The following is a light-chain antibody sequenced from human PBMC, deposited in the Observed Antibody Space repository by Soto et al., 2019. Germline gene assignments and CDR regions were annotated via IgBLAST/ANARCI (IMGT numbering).Light chain of an antibody. J-gene: IGKJ1*01. Sequence: EIAMTQSPATLSVSPGERATLSCRASQSVSSNLASYQQKPGQAPRLLIYGASTRATGVPARFSGRRSGTEFTLNISSMRSEDSAVYYCQQYKNWLTAVGERNKVE. CDR2: GAS. CDR1: QSVSSN. CDR3: QQYKNWLTA. V-gene: IGKV3-15*01.